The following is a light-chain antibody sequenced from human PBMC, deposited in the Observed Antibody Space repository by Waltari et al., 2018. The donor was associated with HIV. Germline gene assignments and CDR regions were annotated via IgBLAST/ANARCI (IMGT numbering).Light chain of an antibody. Sequence: QSVMTQPPSASGNPGQRVTIACSGTSSNIGSRSVNWYQHFPGTPPKLLMFTNDQRPSGFPDRFAGSKSGTSASLTISGLHSGDEGVYYCSAWDVSLNGVVFGGGTKLTVL. J-gene: IGLJ2*01. CDR1: SSNIGSRS. CDR3: SAWDVSLNGVV. CDR2: TND. V-gene: IGLV1-44*01.